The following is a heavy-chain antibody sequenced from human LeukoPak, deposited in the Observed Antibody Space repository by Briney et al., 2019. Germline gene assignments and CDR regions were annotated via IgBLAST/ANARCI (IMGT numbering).Heavy chain of an antibody. CDR3: ARGSYCGGDCYSYYFDY. Sequence: EASVKVSCKASGGTFSSYGISWVRQAPGQGLEWMGWISAYNGNTNYAQKLQGKVTMTTDTSTGTAYMELRSLRSDDTAVYYCARGSYCGGDCYSYYFDYWGQGTLVTVSS. CDR2: ISAYNGNT. D-gene: IGHD2-21*02. V-gene: IGHV1-18*01. CDR1: GGTFSSYG. J-gene: IGHJ4*02.